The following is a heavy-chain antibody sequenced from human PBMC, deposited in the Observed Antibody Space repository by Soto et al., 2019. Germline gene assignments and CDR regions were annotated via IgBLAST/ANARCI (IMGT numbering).Heavy chain of an antibody. CDR3: ARDSLDFIAAAGAYYCYGMAV. V-gene: IGHV1-18*01. J-gene: IGHJ6*02. CDR2: ISAYNGNT. CDR1: GYTFTSYF. Sequence: ASVKVSCKASGYTFTSYFISWVRQAPGQGLEWMGWISAYNGNTNYAQKLQGRVTMTTDTSTSTAYMELRSLRSDDTAVYYCARDSLDFIAAAGAYYCYGMAVWSQRSTDIGS. D-gene: IGHD6-13*01.